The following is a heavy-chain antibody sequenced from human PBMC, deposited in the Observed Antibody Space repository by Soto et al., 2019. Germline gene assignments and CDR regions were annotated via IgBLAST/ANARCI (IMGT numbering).Heavy chain of an antibody. Sequence: GSLRLSCAASGFTVGSYWMNWVRQAPGKGLEWVANMGEEESEKYYVYYVSGRFTLSRDNVKNSLDLQMNGLRVEDTAVYHCVRESFSGTGGFDVWGQGTLVTV. CDR2: MGEEESEK. CDR3: VRESFSGTGGFDV. V-gene: IGHV3-7*04. J-gene: IGHJ3*01. D-gene: IGHD2-8*02. CDR1: GFTVGSYW.